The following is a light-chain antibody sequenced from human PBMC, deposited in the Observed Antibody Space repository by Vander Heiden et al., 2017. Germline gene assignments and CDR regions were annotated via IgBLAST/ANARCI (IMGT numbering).Light chain of an antibody. Sequence: DIQMTQSPSTLSASVGDRVTITCRASQTISSWLAWFQQKPGKAPKLLIYKTSSLESGVPSRFSGSGSGTECTLTISSLQPDDLATYYCQQYNSFLVTFGGGTKVEIK. J-gene: IGKJ4*01. V-gene: IGKV1-5*03. CDR3: QQYNSFLVT. CDR2: KTS. CDR1: QTISSW.